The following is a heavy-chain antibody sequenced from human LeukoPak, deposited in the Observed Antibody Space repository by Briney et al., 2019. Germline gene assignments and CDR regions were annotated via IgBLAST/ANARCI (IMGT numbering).Heavy chain of an antibody. J-gene: IGHJ4*02. CDR1: GYTFSNFG. CDR2: ISGNNDNP. Sequence: GASVKVSCKTSGYTFSNFGINWVRQAPGQGLEWMGWISGNNDNPNYGQKFQGRFTVTTDSSTSTAYMELRNLRFGDTAVYYCARDGTSTDDYWGQGTLVTVSS. D-gene: IGHD2-2*01. V-gene: IGHV1-18*01. CDR3: ARDGTSTDDY.